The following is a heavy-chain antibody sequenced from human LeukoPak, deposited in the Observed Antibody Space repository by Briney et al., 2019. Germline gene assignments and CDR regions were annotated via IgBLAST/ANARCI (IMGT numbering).Heavy chain of an antibody. CDR3: ARAYCSSTSCYMGWFQH. J-gene: IGHJ1*01. CDR2: IYYSGST. Sequence: PETLSLTCTVSGGSISSYYWSWIRQPPGKGLEWIGYIYYSGSTNYNPSLKSRVTISVDTSKNQFSLKLSSVTAADTAVYYCARAYCSSTSCYMGWFQHWGQGTLVTVSS. V-gene: IGHV4-59*01. D-gene: IGHD2-2*01. CDR1: GGSISSYY.